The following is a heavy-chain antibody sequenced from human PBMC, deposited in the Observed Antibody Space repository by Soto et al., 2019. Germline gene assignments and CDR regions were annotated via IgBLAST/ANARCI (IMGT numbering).Heavy chain of an antibody. CDR1: GGTFSSYA. V-gene: IGHV1-69*13. CDR2: IIPIFGTA. CDR3: ARDRVVVVPAAILDYYGMDV. J-gene: IGHJ6*02. D-gene: IGHD2-2*02. Sequence: SVKVSCKASGGTFSSYAISWVRPAPGQGLEWMGGIIPIFGTANYAQKFQGRVTITADESTSTAYMELSSLRSEDTAVYYCARDRVVVVPAAILDYYGMDVWGQGTTVTVS.